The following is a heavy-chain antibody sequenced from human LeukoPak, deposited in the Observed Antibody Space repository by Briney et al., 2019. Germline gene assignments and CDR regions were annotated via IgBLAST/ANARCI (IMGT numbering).Heavy chain of an antibody. J-gene: IGHJ4*02. Sequence: GGSLRLSCAASGFTFSSYWMSWVRQAPGKGLEWVANIKQDGSEKYYVDSVKSRFTISRDNAKNSLYLQMNSLRAEDTAVYYCAREANYYDSSGYSDAFDYWGQGTLVTVSS. CDR2: IKQDGSEK. D-gene: IGHD3-22*01. CDR3: AREANYYDSSGYSDAFDY. CDR1: GFTFSSYW. V-gene: IGHV3-7*01.